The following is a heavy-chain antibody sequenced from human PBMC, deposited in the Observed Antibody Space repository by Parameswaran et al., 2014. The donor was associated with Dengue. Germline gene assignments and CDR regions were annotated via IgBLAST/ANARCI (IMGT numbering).Heavy chain of an antibody. CDR2: ISSSSSYI. J-gene: IGHJ3*02. D-gene: IGHD6-13*01. V-gene: IGHV3-21*01. CDR3: ARAPRIAAAVYAFDI. Sequence: WIRQPPGKGLEWVSSISSSSSYIYYADSVKGRFTISRDNAKNSLYLQMNSLRAEDTAVYYCARAPRIAAAVYAFDIWGQGTMVTVSS.